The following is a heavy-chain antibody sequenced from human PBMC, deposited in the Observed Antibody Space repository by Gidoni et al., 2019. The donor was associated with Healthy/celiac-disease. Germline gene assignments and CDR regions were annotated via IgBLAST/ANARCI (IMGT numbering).Heavy chain of an antibody. CDR3: ASIAASGGYYGMDV. V-gene: IGHV4-59*01. J-gene: IGHJ6*02. CDR1: GGSISRYY. D-gene: IGHD6-6*01. CDR2: IYYSGST. Sequence: QVQLQESGPGLVKPSETLSLTCTVSGGSISRYYWRWIRQPPGKGLEWIGYIYYSGSTNYNPSLKSRVTISVDTSKNQFSLKLSSVTAADTAVYYCASIAASGGYYGMDVWGQGTTVTVSS.